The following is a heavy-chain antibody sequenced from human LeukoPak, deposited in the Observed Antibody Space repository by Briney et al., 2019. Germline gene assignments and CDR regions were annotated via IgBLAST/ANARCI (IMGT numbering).Heavy chain of an antibody. V-gene: IGHV7-4-1*02. CDR2: INTNTGNP. CDR1: GYTSTSYA. Sequence: ASVKVSCKASGYTSTSYAMNWVRQAPGQGLEWMGWINTNTGNPTYAQGFTGRFVFSLDTSVSTAYLQISSLKAEDTAVYYCARDGIAARQGDFDYWGQGTLVTVSS. D-gene: IGHD6-6*01. CDR3: ARDGIAARQGDFDY. J-gene: IGHJ4*02.